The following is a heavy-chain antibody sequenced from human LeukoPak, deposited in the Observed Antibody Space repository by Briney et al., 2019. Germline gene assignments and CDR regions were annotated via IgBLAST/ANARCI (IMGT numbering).Heavy chain of an antibody. CDR3: ARGLLEWLFIGPTGSQRPHNWFDP. CDR1: GYTSTGYY. V-gene: IGHV1-2*02. CDR2: INPNSGGT. J-gene: IGHJ5*02. Sequence: ASVKVSCKASGYTSTGYYMHWVRQAPGQGLEWMGWINPNSGGTNYAQKFQGRVTMTRDTSTSTAYMELSRLRSDDTAVYYCARGLLEWLFIGPTGSQRPHNWFDPWGQGTLVTVSS. D-gene: IGHD3-3*01.